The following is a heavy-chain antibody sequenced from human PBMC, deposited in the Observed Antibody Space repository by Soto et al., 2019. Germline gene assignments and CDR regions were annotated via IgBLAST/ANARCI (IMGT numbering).Heavy chain of an antibody. CDR1: GGSISSSSYY. V-gene: IGHV4-39*01. Sequence: SETLSLTCTVSGGSISSSSYYWGWIRQPPGKGLEWIGSIYYSGSTYYNPSLKSRVTISVDTSKNQFSLKLSSVTAADAAVYYCARLVRYLDWLHTWGQGTLVTVS. J-gene: IGHJ5*02. CDR2: IYYSGST. CDR3: ARLVRYLDWLHT. D-gene: IGHD3-9*01.